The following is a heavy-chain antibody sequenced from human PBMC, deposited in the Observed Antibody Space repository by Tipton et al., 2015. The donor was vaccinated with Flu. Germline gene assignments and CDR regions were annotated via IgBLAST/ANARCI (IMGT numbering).Heavy chain of an antibody. V-gene: IGHV4-38-2*01. CDR1: GYSISSGYY. Sequence: TLSLTCDVSGYSISSGYYWGWIRQPPGKGLEWIGSILQSGSTYYNPSLKSRVTISVDTSKNQFSLKLSSVTAADTAVYYCARMEWTVTTPRYFDLWGRGTLVTVSS. CDR2: ILQSGST. J-gene: IGHJ2*01. CDR3: ARMEWTVTTPRYFDL. D-gene: IGHD4-17*01.